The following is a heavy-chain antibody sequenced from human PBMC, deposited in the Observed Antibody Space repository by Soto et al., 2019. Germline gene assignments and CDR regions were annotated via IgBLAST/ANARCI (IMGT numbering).Heavy chain of an antibody. CDR2: INTDGSST. CDR1: GFTFSNHW. V-gene: IGHV3-74*01. Sequence: GGSLRVSCAVSGFTFSNHWMHWVRQDPGKGLVWVSRINTDGSSTRYADSVKGRFTISRDNARNTLYLQMNSLRAEDTAVYYCARDVRGLAAVAGLYGMDVWGQVATVTVSS. J-gene: IGHJ6*02. D-gene: IGHD6-19*01. CDR3: ARDVRGLAAVAGLYGMDV.